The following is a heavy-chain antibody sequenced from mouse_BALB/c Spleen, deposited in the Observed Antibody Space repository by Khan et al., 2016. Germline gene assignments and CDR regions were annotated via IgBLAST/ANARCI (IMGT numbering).Heavy chain of an antibody. CDR1: GFTFSSYA. CDR3: TRGVTTVVDYFDY. CDR2: ISSGGTT. J-gene: IGHJ2*01. V-gene: IGHV5-6-5*01. Sequence: EVELVESGGGLVKPGESLKLSCAASGFTFSSYAMSWVRQTPEKRLEWVASISSGGTTFYPDSLKGRFTISRDNARNILYLQVSSLRSVDTAMHYCTRGVTTVVDYFDYWGQGTTLTVSS. D-gene: IGHD1-1*01.